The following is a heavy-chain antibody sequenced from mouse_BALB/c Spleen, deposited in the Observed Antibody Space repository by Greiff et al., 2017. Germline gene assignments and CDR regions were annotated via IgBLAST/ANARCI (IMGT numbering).Heavy chain of an antibody. V-gene: IGHV5-6-4*01. J-gene: IGHJ4*01. CDR2: ISSGGSYT. CDR3: TRDMSTATGAMDY. D-gene: IGHD1-2*01. Sequence: EVMLVESGGGLVKPGGSLKLSCAASGFTFSSYTMSWVRQTPEKRLEWVATISSGGSYTYYPDSVKGRFTISRDNAKNTLYLQMSSLKSEDTAMYYCTRDMSTATGAMDYWGQGTSVTVSS. CDR1: GFTFSSYT.